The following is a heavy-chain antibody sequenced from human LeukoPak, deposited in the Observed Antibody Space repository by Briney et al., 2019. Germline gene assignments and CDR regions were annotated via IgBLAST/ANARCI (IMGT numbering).Heavy chain of an antibody. CDR1: GFTFSSYA. Sequence: GGSLRLSCAASGFTFSSYAMHWVRQAPGKGLEYVSAISSNGGSTYYANSVKGRFTIFRDNSKNTLYLQMGSLRAEDMAVYYCARTSGSYAPAHAFDIWGQGTMVTVSS. V-gene: IGHV3-64*01. CDR3: ARTSGSYAPAHAFDI. J-gene: IGHJ3*02. CDR2: ISSNGGST. D-gene: IGHD1-26*01.